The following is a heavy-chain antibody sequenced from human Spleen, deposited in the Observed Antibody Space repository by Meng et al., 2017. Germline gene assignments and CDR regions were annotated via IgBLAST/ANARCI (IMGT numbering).Heavy chain of an antibody. D-gene: IGHD1-1*01. CDR2: VHYSGST. Sequence: SETLSLTCIVSGDSIRSYSWSWIRQLPGKGLEWIGFVHYSGSTNYNPSLKGRVTISVETSKNQFSLNLSSVTAADTAVYYCARDATTSRAYYYYGMDVWARGPS. V-gene: IGHV4-59*01. CDR3: ARDATTSRAYYYYGMDV. J-gene: IGHJ6*04. CDR1: GDSIRSYS.